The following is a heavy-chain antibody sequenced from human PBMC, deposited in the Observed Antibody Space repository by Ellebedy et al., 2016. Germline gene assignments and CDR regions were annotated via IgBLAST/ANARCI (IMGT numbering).Heavy chain of an antibody. CDR3: ARVTFGGVIVTYYYGMDV. CDR2: VNTFSGNT. CDR1: GYTFTTFS. V-gene: IGHV1-18*04. Sequence: ASVKVSCXASGYTFTTFSITWVRQVPGQGLEWMGFVNTFSGNTKFAQKLQGRVTMTTDTSTSTAYMELRSLRSDDTAVYYCARVTFGGVIVTYYYGMDVWGQGTTVTVSS. J-gene: IGHJ6*02. D-gene: IGHD3-16*02.